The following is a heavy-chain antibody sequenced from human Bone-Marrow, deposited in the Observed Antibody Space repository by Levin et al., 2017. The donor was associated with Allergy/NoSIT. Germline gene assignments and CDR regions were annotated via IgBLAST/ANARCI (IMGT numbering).Heavy chain of an antibody. J-gene: IGHJ4*02. V-gene: IGHV3-53*01. Sequence: GESLKISCAASGFTVSSRYMSWVRQAPGKGLEWVSVIYSGGSTYYADSVKGRFTLSRDNSKNTLYLQMNSLRAEDTAVYYCARDLGYGVTDYWGQGTLVTVSS. CDR1: GFTVSSRY. CDR3: ARDLGYGVTDY. D-gene: IGHD4-17*01. CDR2: IYSGGST.